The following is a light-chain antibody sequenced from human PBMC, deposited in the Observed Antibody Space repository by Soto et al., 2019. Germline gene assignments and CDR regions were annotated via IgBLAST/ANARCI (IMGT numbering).Light chain of an antibody. CDR3: SSYRSTNNDAVV. V-gene: IGLV2-11*01. CDR1: SSDVGGYNY. Sequence: QSALTQPRSVSGSPGQSVTISCTGTSSDVGGYNYVSWYQQHPGKAPKLMIYDVSKRPSGVPDRFSGSKSYNTASLTISGLQADDEADYYCSSYRSTNNDAVVFGGGTKLTVL. CDR2: DVS. J-gene: IGLJ2*01.